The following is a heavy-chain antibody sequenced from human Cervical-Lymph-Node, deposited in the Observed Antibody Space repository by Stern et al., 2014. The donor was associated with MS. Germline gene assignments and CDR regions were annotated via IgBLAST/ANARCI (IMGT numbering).Heavy chain of an antibody. CDR3: ASSLVASGH. Sequence: DQLVESGAEVKKPGSSVKVSCKASGGTLTTHPITWVRQAPGQGLEWMGGIIPFLNTANYAQKFQGRITITADKSTGTTYMRISSLRSDDTAVYFCASSLVASGHWGQGTLVIVS. D-gene: IGHD2-8*02. CDR1: GGTLTTHP. J-gene: IGHJ4*02. V-gene: IGHV1-69*06. CDR2: IIPFLNTA.